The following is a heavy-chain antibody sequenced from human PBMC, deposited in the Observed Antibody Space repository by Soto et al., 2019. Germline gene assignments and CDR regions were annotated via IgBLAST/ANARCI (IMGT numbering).Heavy chain of an antibody. Sequence: SETLSLTCTVSGGSISSYYWSWIRQPPGKGLEWIGYIYYSGSTNYNPSLKSRVTISVDTSKNQFSLKLSSVTAADTAVYYCARAKQQFRLRRLDPWGQGTLVPGSS. J-gene: IGHJ5*02. V-gene: IGHV4-59*01. CDR3: ARAKQQFRLRRLDP. D-gene: IGHD6-13*01. CDR2: IYYSGST. CDR1: GGSISSYY.